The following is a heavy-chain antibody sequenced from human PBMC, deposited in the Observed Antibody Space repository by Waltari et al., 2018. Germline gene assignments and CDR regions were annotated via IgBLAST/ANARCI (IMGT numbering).Heavy chain of an antibody. V-gene: IGHV1-69-2*01. J-gene: IGHJ3*01. D-gene: IGHD3-10*01. CDR2: VDPEDGQA. CDR1: GYTFSDYY. Sequence: EVQLRQSGAELRKPGTPVKISCKASGYTFSDYYIHWVQQAPGKGLQWVGIVDPEDGQAIYAEKFQGRVTITADTSTDTAYLELSSLTSEDTAVFYCATALGDNTSASRPFHLWGQGTVITVSS. CDR3: ATALGDNTSASRPFHL.